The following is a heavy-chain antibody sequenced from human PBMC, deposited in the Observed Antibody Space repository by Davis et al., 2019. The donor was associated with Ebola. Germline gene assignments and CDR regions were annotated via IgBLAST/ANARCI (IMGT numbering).Heavy chain of an antibody. CDR1: GFTFSGSS. D-gene: IGHD2-21*02. V-gene: IGHV3-48*02. CDR3: ARGGDYGFDI. Sequence: PGGSLRLSCAPSGFTFSGSSMNCVRPAPGKGLEWVSHISCGTSATCYADSVKGRFTISRDNVKNSLYLQMNSLGDEDRAVYYCARGGDYGFDIWGQGTMVTVSS. J-gene: IGHJ3*02. CDR2: ISCGTSAT.